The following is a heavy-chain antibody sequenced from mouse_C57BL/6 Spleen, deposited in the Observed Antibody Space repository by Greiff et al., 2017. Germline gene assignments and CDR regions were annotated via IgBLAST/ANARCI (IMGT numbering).Heavy chain of an antibody. V-gene: IGHV1-26*01. CDR2: INPNNGGT. CDR1: GYTFTDYY. CDR3: ARSGSNYDFGY. Sequence: VQLQQSGPELVKPGASVTISCKASGYTFTDYYMNWVKQSPGKSLEWIGDINPNNGGTSYNQKFKGKATLTVDKSSSTAYMELRSLTSEDSAVYYCARSGSNYDFGYRGQGTTLTVSS. D-gene: IGHD2-5*01. J-gene: IGHJ2*01.